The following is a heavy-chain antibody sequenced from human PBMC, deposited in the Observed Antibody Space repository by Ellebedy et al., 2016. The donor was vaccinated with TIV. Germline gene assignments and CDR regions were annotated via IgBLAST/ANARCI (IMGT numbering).Heavy chain of an antibody. J-gene: IGHJ6*02. Sequence: GGSLRLSCEASAFPFGSYAVHWVRQDPGKGMEWVAVISCEGSNKYYADSVKGRFTITRDNSRNTLYLQMNSLRGEDTAVYYCARVDKAHYFFYYGLDVWGQGTTVTVSS. CDR1: AFPFGSYA. CDR2: ISCEGSNK. D-gene: IGHD3/OR15-3a*01. CDR3: ARVDKAHYFFYYGLDV. V-gene: IGHV3-30-3*01.